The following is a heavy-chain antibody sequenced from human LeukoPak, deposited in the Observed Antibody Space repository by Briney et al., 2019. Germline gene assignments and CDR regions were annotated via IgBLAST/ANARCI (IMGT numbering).Heavy chain of an antibody. D-gene: IGHD1-1*01. Sequence: ASVKVSCTVSGYSLLEVAILWVRQAPGQGLEWVGSFDPEDGEDGETHYAQKFQGRVTMTEDASTDTAYMELNSLRSEDTAVYDCAMTDRYAGRPFCDWGPLAMVTVSS. J-gene: IGHJ4*02. CDR1: GYSLLEVA. CDR3: AMTDRYAGRPFCD. V-gene: IGHV1-24*01. CDR2: FDPEDGEDGET.